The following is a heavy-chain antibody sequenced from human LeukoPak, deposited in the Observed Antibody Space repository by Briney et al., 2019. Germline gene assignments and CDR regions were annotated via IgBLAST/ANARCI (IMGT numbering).Heavy chain of an antibody. CDR3: ARDRPSMSCADY. V-gene: IGHV3-30*04. Sequence: GGSLRLSCAASGFTFSSCPMHWVRQAPGKGLEWVAVISSDGSDKYYADSVKGRFTISRDNSENTLYLQMNSLRAEDTAVYFCARDRPSMSCADYWGQGTLVTVSS. J-gene: IGHJ4*02. CDR1: GFTFSSCP. CDR2: ISSDGSDK. D-gene: IGHD6-6*01.